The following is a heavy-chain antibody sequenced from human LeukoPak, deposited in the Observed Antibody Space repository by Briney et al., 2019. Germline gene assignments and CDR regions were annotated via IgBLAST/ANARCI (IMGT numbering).Heavy chain of an antibody. Sequence: SETLCLTCAVSGGPIGSYCWSWLRQPPGRGLEWIGYIYYSGTTNYNSSLKSRVTISVDTSKTQFSLKLTSVTAADTAVYYCAREDPQTTVPEGLDVWGPGTTVTVSS. J-gene: IGHJ6*02. CDR1: GGPIGSYC. CDR3: AREDPQTTVPEGLDV. V-gene: IGHV4-59*01. D-gene: IGHD4-17*01. CDR2: IYYSGTT.